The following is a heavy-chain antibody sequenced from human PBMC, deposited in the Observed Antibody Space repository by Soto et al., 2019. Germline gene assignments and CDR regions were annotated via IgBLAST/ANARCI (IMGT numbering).Heavy chain of an antibody. V-gene: IGHV1-8*01. Sequence: ASVKVSCKASGYTFINYDINWVRQATGQGLEWMGWMNPNSGNTGYAQEFQGRVTTTRDTSISTAYMELSSLRSEDTAVYFCARATPYHEFWSGPLHRLDVWGQGTTVTVSS. J-gene: IGHJ6*02. D-gene: IGHD3-3*01. CDR2: MNPNSGNT. CDR1: GYTFINYD. CDR3: ARATPYHEFWSGPLHRLDV.